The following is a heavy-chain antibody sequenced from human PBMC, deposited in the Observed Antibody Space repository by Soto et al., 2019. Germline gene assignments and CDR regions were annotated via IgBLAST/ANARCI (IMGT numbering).Heavy chain of an antibody. J-gene: IGHJ6*02. CDR2: INAGNGNT. CDR1: GYTFTSYA. D-gene: IGHD6-13*01. CDR3: ARESWIEAAGTEYYYYYGMDV. Sequence: GPSVKVSCKASGYTFTSYAMHWVRQAPGQRLEWMGWINAGNGNTKYSQKFKGRVTITRDTSASTAYMELSSLRSEDTAVYYCARESWIEAAGTEYYYYYGMDVWGQGTTVTVSS. V-gene: IGHV1-3*01.